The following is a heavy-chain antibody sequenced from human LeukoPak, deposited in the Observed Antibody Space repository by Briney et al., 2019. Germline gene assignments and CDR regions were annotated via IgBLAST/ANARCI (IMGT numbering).Heavy chain of an antibody. D-gene: IGHD6-19*01. CDR2: IYSGGST. CDR1: GFTVSFNY. Sequence: GGSLRLSCAASGFTVSFNYMSWVRQAPGKGLEWISVIYSGGSTYYADSVKGRFTISRDDSKNTLYLQMNSLRAEDTAIYYCARAQWRTYSYYYMDVWGKGTTVTVSS. CDR3: ARAQWRTYSYYYMDV. V-gene: IGHV3-53*01. J-gene: IGHJ6*03.